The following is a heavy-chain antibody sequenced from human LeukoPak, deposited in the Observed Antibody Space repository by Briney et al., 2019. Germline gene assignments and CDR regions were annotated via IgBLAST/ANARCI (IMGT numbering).Heavy chain of an antibody. D-gene: IGHD3-10*01. V-gene: IGHV3-30*02. CDR3: AKDRATMVRGVVDY. Sequence: GGSLRLSRAASGFTFSSYGMHWVRQAPGKGLEWVAFIRYDGSNKYYADSVKGRFTISRDNSKNTLYLQMNSLRAEDTAVYYCAKDRATMVRGVVDYWGQGTLVTVSS. CDR1: GFTFSSYG. J-gene: IGHJ4*02. CDR2: IRYDGSNK.